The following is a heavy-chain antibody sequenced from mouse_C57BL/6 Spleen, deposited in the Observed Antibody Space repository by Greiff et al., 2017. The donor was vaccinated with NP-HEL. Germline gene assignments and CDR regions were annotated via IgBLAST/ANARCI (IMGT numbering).Heavy chain of an antibody. CDR1: GYTFTSYG. CDR2: IYIGNGYT. Sequence: VQLQQSGAELVRPGSSVKMSCKTSGYTFTSYGINWVKQRPGQGLEWIGYIYIGNGYTEYNEKFKGKPTLTSDTSSSTAYMQLSSLTSEDSAIYFCARSIYYGTLSYWYFDVWGTGTTVTVSS. CDR3: ARSIYYGTLSYWYFDV. V-gene: IGHV1-58*01. D-gene: IGHD2-1*01. J-gene: IGHJ1*03.